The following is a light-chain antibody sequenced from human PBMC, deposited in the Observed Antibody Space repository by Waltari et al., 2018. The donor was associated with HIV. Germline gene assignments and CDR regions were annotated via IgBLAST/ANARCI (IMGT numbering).Light chain of an antibody. CDR3: QQFYTTTWS. J-gene: IGKJ1*01. CDR2: WAS. V-gene: IGKV4-1*01. CDR1: QSLLYSSNNKNY. Sequence: DIVVTQSPYSLAVSLGGRATMNCKSTQSLLYSSNNKNYLAWYQKKPGLPPKLLIYWASTRASGVPARFSGSGSGTNFTLTINGLQAEDVAIYYCQQFYTTTWSFGPGTRVEI.